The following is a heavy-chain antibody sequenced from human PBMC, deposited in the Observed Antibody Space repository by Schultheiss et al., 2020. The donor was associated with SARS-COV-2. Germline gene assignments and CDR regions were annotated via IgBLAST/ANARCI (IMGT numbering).Heavy chain of an antibody. CDR1: GFTFSSYG. CDR2: ISYDGSNK. CDR3: AKGGAWIQLWLFDY. D-gene: IGHD5-18*01. J-gene: IGHJ4*02. Sequence: GESLKISCAASGFTFSSYGMHWVRQAPGKGLEWVAVISYDGSNKYYADSVKGRFTISRDNSKNTLYLQMNSLRAEDTAVYYCAKGGAWIQLWLFDYWGQGTLVTVSS. V-gene: IGHV3-30*18.